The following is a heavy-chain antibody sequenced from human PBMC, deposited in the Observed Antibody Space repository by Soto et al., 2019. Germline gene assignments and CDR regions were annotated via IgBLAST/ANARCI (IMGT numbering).Heavy chain of an antibody. CDR3: ARVNSSSSGLGNYYYYGMDV. D-gene: IGHD6-6*01. CDR1: GDSVSSNSAA. Sequence: SQTLSLTCAISGDSVSSNSAAWNWIRQSPSRGLEWLGRTYYRSKWYNDYAVSVKSRITINPDTSKNQFSLQLNSVTPEDTAVYYCARVNSSSSGLGNYYYYGMDVWGQGTTVTVSS. V-gene: IGHV6-1*01. J-gene: IGHJ6*02. CDR2: TYYRSKWYN.